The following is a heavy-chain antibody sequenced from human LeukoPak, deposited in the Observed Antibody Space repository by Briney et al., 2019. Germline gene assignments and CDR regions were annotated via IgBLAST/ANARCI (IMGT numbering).Heavy chain of an antibody. CDR3: ARDHVTMVRGVIMELLSYYYYGMDV. Sequence: GGSLRLSCAASGFTFSSYNMNWVRQAPGKGLEWVAYISSGGRTISHADSVKGRFTISRDNAKNSLYLQMKSLRAEDTAVYYCARDHVTMVRGVIMELLSYYYYGMDVWGQGTTVTVSS. V-gene: IGHV3-48*04. J-gene: IGHJ6*02. CDR2: ISSGGRTI. D-gene: IGHD3-10*01. CDR1: GFTFSSYN.